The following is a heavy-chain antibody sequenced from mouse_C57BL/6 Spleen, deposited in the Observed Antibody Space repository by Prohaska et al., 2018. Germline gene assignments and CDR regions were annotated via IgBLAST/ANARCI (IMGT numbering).Heavy chain of an antibody. CDR1: GFTFSGFW. D-gene: IGHD2-1*01. CDR3: MRYGNYWYFDV. CDR2: INSDGSAI. J-gene: IGHJ1*03. V-gene: IGHV11-2*01. Sequence: EVQLLETGGGLVQPGGSRGLSCEGSGFTFSGFWMSWVRQTPGQNLEWIGDINSDGSAINYAPSIKDRFTIFRDNDKSTLYLQMSNVRSEDTATYFCMRYGNYWYFDVWGTGTTVTVSS.